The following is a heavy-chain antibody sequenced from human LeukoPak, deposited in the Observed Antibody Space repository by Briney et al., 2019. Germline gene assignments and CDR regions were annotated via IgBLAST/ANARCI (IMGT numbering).Heavy chain of an antibody. D-gene: IGHD3-3*01. CDR2: IIPIFGTA. Sequence: SVKVSCKASGGTLSSYAIGWVRQAPGQGLEWMGGIIPIFGTANYAQKFQGRVTITADESTSTAYMELSSLRSEDTAVYYCARVGDFWSGYYRPFDYWGQGTLVTVSS. CDR3: ARVGDFWSGYYRPFDY. CDR1: GGTLSSYA. V-gene: IGHV1-69*13. J-gene: IGHJ4*02.